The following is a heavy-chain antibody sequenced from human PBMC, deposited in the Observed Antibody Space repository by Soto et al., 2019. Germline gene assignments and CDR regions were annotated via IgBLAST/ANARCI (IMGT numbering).Heavy chain of an antibody. Sequence: QLVQSGGGVVQPGRSLRLSCAASGFTFDTYEMNWVRQAPGKGLEWVAMISFAGTNDYYADSVKGRFTISRDNSNNTLFLHMNSLRVEDTAVYYCARDMNWLDPWGQGSLVTVAS. CDR3: ARDMNWLDP. CDR2: ISFAGTND. CDR1: GFTFDTYE. J-gene: IGHJ5*02. V-gene: IGHV3-30-3*01.